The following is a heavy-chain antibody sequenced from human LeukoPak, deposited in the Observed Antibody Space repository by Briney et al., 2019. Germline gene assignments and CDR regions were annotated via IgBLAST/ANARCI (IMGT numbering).Heavy chain of an antibody. CDR1: GFTFLNYA. D-gene: IGHD6-13*01. V-gene: IGHV3-23*01. CDR2: FSGSST. CDR3: AKGVSSLTFSFDY. J-gene: IGHJ4*02. Sequence: GGSLRLSCGSSGFTFLNYAMSWVRQAPGKGLEWVSSFSGSSTYYAGSVKGRFTISRDNSKNTLYLQMNSRRAEDTAVYYCAKGVSSLTFSFDYWGQGTLVTASS.